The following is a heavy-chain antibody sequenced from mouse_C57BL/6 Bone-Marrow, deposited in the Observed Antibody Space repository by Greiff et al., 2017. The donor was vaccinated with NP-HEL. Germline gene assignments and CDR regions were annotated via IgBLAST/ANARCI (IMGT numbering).Heavy chain of an antibody. CDR3: ALYYDYDEGEVYFDY. CDR2: IYPGDGDT. Sequence: VQRVESGPELVKPGASVKISCKASGYAFSSSWMNWVKQRPGKGLEWIGRIYPGDGDTNYNGKFKGKATLTADKSSSTAYMQLSSLTSEDSAVYFCALYYDYDEGEVYFDYWGQGTTLTVSS. D-gene: IGHD2-4*01. CDR1: GYAFSSSW. J-gene: IGHJ2*01. V-gene: IGHV1-82*01.